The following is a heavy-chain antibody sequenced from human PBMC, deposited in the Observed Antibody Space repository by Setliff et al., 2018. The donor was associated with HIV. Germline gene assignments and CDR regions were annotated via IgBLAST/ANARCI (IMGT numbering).Heavy chain of an antibody. J-gene: IGHJ4*02. V-gene: IGHV4-30-4*08. D-gene: IGHD5-12*01. CDR1: GGSVSSGDYY. Sequence: PSETLSLTCTVSGGSVSSGDYYWSWIRQPLGKGLEWIGYIYYSGSAYYNPSLKSRVTVSVDTSKKHFSLKLGSVTAADTAVYYCTRRGWNGYKAFDYWGQGTPVTVSS. CDR3: TRRGWNGYKAFDY. CDR2: IYYSGSA.